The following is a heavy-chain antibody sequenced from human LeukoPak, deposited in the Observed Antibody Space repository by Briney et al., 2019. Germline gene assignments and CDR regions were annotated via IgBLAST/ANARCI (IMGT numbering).Heavy chain of an antibody. CDR2: IIPILGIA. J-gene: IGHJ5*02. Sequence: SVKVSCKASGGTFSSYAISWVRQAPGQGLEWMGRIIPILGIANYAQKFQGRVAITADKSTSTAYMELSSLRSEGTAVYYCARSRYGSGGASWFDPWGQGTLVTVSS. D-gene: IGHD3-10*01. CDR3: ARSRYGSGGASWFDP. CDR1: GGTFSSYA. V-gene: IGHV1-69*04.